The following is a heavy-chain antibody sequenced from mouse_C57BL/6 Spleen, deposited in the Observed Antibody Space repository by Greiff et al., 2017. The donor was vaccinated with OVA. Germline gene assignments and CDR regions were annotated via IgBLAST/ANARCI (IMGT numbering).Heavy chain of an antibody. CDR1: GYTFTSYW. V-gene: IGHV1-64*01. Sequence: QVQLQQPGAELVKPGASVKLSCKASGYTFTSYWMHWVKQRPGQGLEWIGMIHPNSGSTNYNEKFKSKATLTVDKSSSTAYMQLSSLTSEDSAVYYCARAEEVVAENYAMDYWGQGTSVTVSS. D-gene: IGHD1-1*01. CDR2: IHPNSGST. CDR3: ARAEEVVAENYAMDY. J-gene: IGHJ4*01.